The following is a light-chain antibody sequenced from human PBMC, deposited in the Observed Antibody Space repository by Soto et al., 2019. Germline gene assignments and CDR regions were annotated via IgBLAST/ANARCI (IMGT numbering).Light chain of an antibody. V-gene: IGLV2-8*01. CDR3: TSYSVSNTYV. CDR2: EVI. CDR1: SSDVGDYNY. Sequence: QSVLTQPPSASGSPAQSVTISCTGTSSDVGDYNYVSWYQQHPGKAPKLMIYEVIKRPSGVPDRFSGSKSGNTASLTVSWLQAEDEADYYCTSYSVSNTYVFGTGTKVTVL. J-gene: IGLJ1*01.